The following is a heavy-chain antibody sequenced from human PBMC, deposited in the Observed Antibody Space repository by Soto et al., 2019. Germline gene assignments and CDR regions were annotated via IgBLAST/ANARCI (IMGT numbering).Heavy chain of an antibody. J-gene: IGHJ4*02. CDR2: IIPILGIA. Sequence: QVQLVQSGAEVKKPGSSVKVSCKASAGTFSSYTISWVRQAPGQGLEWMGRIIPILGIANYAQKFQGRVTITAHKSTSTAYMELSSLRSEDTSVYYCSRPNPQRGSGFLFDSWGQGTLVTVSS. CDR1: AGTFSSYT. CDR3: SRPNPQRGSGFLFDS. V-gene: IGHV1-69*02. D-gene: IGHD2-21*01.